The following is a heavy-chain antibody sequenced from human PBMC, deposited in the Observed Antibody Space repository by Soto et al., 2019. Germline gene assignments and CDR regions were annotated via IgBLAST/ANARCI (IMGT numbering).Heavy chain of an antibody. Sequence: PSETLSLTCTVSGGSISSTSYYWGWIRQPPGKGLEWIGYIYYSGSTYYNPSLKSRVTISVDTSKNQFSLKLSSVTAADTAVYYCARGVVDFWSGYSYYYYMDVWGKGTTVTVSS. J-gene: IGHJ6*03. CDR2: IYYSGST. CDR1: GGSISSTSYY. D-gene: IGHD3-3*01. CDR3: ARGVVDFWSGYSYYYYMDV. V-gene: IGHV4-31*03.